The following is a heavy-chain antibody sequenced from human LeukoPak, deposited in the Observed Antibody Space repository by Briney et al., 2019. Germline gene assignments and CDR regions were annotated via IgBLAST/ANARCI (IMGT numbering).Heavy chain of an antibody. Sequence: SETLSLTCTVSGGSISSGGYYWSWIRQPPGKGLEWIGYIYYSGSTNYNPSLKSRVTISVDTSKNQFSLKLSSVTAADTAVYYCARVRLDSSGWRPIDYWGQGTLVTVSS. CDR2: IYYSGST. CDR1: GGSISSGGYY. D-gene: IGHD6-19*01. V-gene: IGHV4-61*08. J-gene: IGHJ4*02. CDR3: ARVRLDSSGWRPIDY.